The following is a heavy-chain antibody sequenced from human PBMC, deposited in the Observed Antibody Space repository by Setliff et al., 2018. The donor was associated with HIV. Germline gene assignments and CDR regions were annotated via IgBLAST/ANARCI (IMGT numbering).Heavy chain of an antibody. V-gene: IGHV3-23*01. CDR2: ISANGGAS. D-gene: IGHD2-15*01. Sequence: GGSLRLSCAASGFPFDRSAMTWVRQAPGKGPECVSVISANGGASKYADSVAGRFTISRDNSKNTLYLQMESLRAEDTAVYYCARDHGDWWWFFDSWGQGTQVTVSS. CDR3: ARDHGDWWWFFDS. J-gene: IGHJ4*02. CDR1: GFPFDRSA.